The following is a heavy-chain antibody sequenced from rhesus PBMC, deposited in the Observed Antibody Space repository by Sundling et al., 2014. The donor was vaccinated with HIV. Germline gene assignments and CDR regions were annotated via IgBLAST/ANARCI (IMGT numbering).Heavy chain of an antibody. CDR1: GGSISDNHY. CDR2: TYGTTESN. J-gene: IGHJ3*01. Sequence: QVQLQESGPGLVKASETLSLTCAVSGGSISDNHYWNWIRQPPGKGLEWIANTYGTTESNYYDASLKSRVTISKDTSRNQFSLNLRSVTAADTAVYYCATRHWGGQIRGRGFDFWGQGLRVTVSS. D-gene: IGHD3-34*01. V-gene: IGHV4S9*01. CDR3: ATRHWGGQIRGRGFDF.